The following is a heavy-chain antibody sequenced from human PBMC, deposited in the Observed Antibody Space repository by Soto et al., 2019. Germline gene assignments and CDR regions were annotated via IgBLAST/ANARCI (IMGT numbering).Heavy chain of an antibody. CDR1: GYTFTSYA. Sequence: ASVKVSCKASGYTFTSYAMHWVRQAPGQRLEWMGWINAGNGNTKYSQKFQGRVTITRDTSASTAYMELSSLRSEDTAVYYCARSGLGSTSWAVRGDENAIDIWGQGTRVTVAS. CDR2: INAGNGNT. D-gene: IGHD2-2*01. J-gene: IGHJ3*02. CDR3: ARSGLGSTSWAVRGDENAIDI. V-gene: IGHV1-3*01.